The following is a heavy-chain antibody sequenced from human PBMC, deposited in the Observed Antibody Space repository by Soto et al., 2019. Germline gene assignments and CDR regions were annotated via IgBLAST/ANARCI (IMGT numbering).Heavy chain of an antibody. CDR1: GYTFTVYY. D-gene: IGHD2-15*01. J-gene: IGHJ3*02. V-gene: IGHV1-2*04. CDR2: INPNSGGT. Sequence: ASVKVSCKASGYTFTVYYMHWVLQAPGQGLEWMGWINPNSGGTNYAQKFQGWVTMTRDTSISTAYMELSRLRSDDTAVYYCARGPEYCSGGSCPQRDAFDIWGQGTMVTVSS. CDR3: ARGPEYCSGGSCPQRDAFDI.